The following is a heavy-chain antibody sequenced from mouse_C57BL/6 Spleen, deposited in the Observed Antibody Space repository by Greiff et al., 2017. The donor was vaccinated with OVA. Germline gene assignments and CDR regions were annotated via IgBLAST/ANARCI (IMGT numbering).Heavy chain of an antibody. CDR3: AREGTGPLDY. Sequence: QVHVKQPGAELVRPGSSVKLSCKASGYTFTSYWMHWVKQRPIQGLEWIGNIDPSDSETHYNQKFKDKATLTVDKSSSTAYMQLSSLTSEDSAVYYCAREGTGPLDYWGQGTTLTVSS. CDR1: GYTFTSYW. CDR2: IDPSDSET. D-gene: IGHD4-1*01. V-gene: IGHV1-52*01. J-gene: IGHJ2*01.